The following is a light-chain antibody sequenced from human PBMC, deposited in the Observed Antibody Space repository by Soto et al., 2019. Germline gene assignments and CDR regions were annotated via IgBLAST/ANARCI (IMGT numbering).Light chain of an antibody. CDR3: QQYSSSTT. V-gene: IGKV1-5*03. Sequence: IQMTLSPFTLSASVGDRVTITCRASQSISSWLAWYQQKPGKAPKLLIYKASSLESGVPSRFSGSGSGTEFTLTISNLQPDDFASYYCQQYSSSTTFGQGTKVDIK. J-gene: IGKJ1*01. CDR1: QSISSW. CDR2: KAS.